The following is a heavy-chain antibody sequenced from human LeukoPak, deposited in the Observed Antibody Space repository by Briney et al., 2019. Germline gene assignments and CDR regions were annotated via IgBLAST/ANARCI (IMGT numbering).Heavy chain of an antibody. CDR1: GFSFTSYG. CDR3: AKDVGATRGYYFDY. Sequence: GGSLRLSCVASGFSFTSYGMSWVRQAPGKGLEWVSAISNSGGNTYYADSVKGRFTISRDNSKNTLYLQMNSLRAEDTAVYYCAKDVGATRGYYFDYWGQGTLVTVSS. V-gene: IGHV3-23*01. J-gene: IGHJ4*02. CDR2: ISNSGGNT. D-gene: IGHD1-26*01.